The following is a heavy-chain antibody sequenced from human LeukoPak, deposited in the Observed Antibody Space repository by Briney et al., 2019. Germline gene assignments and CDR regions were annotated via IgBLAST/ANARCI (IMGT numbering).Heavy chain of an antibody. CDR2: ISGSGDTT. J-gene: IGHJ4*02. CDR1: GFTFNTYA. D-gene: IGHD6-13*01. Sequence: GGSLRLSCAASGFTFNTYAMAWVRQAPGKGLEWVSDISGSGDTTYYADSVKGRFTISRDNSKNTLYLQMNSLRAEDTAIYYCAKGPHDSSTWYKRTEGWGQGTLVTVSS. V-gene: IGHV3-23*01. CDR3: AKGPHDSSTWYKRTEG.